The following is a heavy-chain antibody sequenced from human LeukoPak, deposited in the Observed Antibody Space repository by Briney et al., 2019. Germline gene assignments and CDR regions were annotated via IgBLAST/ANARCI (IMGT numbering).Heavy chain of an antibody. V-gene: IGHV3-7*03. CDR1: GLSFSSYW. CDR2: IKQDGSEK. Sequence: GGPRRLSCTASGLSFSSYWPTWGRQAPGKGLEWVANIKQDGSEKNYVASVKGRFPTSRDDTKNSLYLQMNSLRDDDTAVYHCVSRRCTATACFAAYFNCFDYWGQGTLVTVSS. J-gene: IGHJ4*02. D-gene: IGHD2-8*02. CDR3: VSRRCTATACFAAYFNCFDY.